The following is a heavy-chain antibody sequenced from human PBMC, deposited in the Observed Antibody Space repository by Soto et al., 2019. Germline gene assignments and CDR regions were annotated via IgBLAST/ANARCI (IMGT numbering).Heavy chain of an antibody. Sequence: PSETLSLPCTVSGGSISSGVYYWTCIRQHPGKGLEWIGYIYYSGSTYYNPSLKSWATISVDTSKNQFSLKLSSVTVSDTAGYYCAGEQQQLGYNYFDYWGQGTLVTVSS. CDR1: GGSISSGVYY. CDR2: IYYSGST. D-gene: IGHD6-13*01. J-gene: IGHJ4*02. CDR3: AGEQQQLGYNYFDY. V-gene: IGHV4-31*03.